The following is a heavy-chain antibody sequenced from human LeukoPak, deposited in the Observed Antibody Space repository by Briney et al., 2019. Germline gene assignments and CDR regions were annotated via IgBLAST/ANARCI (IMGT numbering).Heavy chain of an antibody. CDR1: GFTFSSYA. D-gene: IGHD2/OR15-2a*01. Sequence: GGSLRLSCAASGFTFSSYAMHWVRQAPGKGLEWVAVISYDGSNKYYADSVKGRFTISRDNSKNTLYLQMNSLRTEDTAVYYCSTDEGNSTNFYLFNYWGQGTLVTVSS. CDR2: ISYDGSNK. CDR3: STDEGNSTNFYLFNY. J-gene: IGHJ4*02. V-gene: IGHV3-30*04.